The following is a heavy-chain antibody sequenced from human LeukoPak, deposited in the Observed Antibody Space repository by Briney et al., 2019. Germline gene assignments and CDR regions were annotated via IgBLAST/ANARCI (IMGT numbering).Heavy chain of an antibody. D-gene: IGHD4-23*01. J-gene: IGHJ4*02. CDR2: IIPIFGTA. CDR3: ARSPDYGGTYFDY. CDR1: GGTFSSYA. V-gene: IGHV1-69*13. Sequence: SVKVSCKASGGTFSSYAISWVRQAPGQGLEWMGGIIPIFGTANYAQKFRGRVTITADESTSTAYMELSSLRSEDTAVYYCARSPDYGGTYFDYWGQGTLVTVSS.